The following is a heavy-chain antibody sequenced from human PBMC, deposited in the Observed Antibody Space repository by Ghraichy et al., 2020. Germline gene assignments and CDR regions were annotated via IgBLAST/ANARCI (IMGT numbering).Heavy chain of an antibody. CDR2: INAGNGNT. CDR1: GYTFTSYA. D-gene: IGHD2-8*01. V-gene: IGHV1-3*01. CDR3: ARDTGPRVWSDY. Sequence: ASVKVSCKASGYTFTSYAMHWVRQAPGQRLEWMGWINAGNGNTKYSQKFQGRVTITRDTSASTAYMELSSLRSEDTAVYYCARDTGPRVWSDYWGQGTLVTVSS. J-gene: IGHJ4*02.